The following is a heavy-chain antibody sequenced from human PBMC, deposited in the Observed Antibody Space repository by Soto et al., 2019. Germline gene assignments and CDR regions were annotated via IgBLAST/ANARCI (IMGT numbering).Heavy chain of an antibody. CDR1: GYSFTSYW. Sequence: GESLKISCKGSGYSFTSYWIGWVRQMPGKGLEWMGIIYPGDSDTRYSPSFQGQVTISADKSISTAYLQWSSLKASDTAMYYCARPESGYSYGNDAFDIWGQGTMVTV. V-gene: IGHV5-51*01. CDR3: ARPESGYSYGNDAFDI. D-gene: IGHD5-18*01. CDR2: IYPGDSDT. J-gene: IGHJ3*02.